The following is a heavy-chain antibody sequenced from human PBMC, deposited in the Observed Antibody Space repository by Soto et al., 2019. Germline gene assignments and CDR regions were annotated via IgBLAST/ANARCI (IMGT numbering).Heavy chain of an antibody. CDR2: IRGDSTTI. Sequence: PGGSLRLSCAASGFRFSDYYMSWMRQVPGKGLEWVSYIRGDSTTIYYADSVKGRFTISRDNAKNSLYLQMSSLRAEDTAVYYCARIGGGGSCPDYWGQGTLVTVSS. CDR1: GFRFSDYY. J-gene: IGHJ4*02. V-gene: IGHV3-11*01. D-gene: IGHD2-15*01. CDR3: ARIGGGGSCPDY.